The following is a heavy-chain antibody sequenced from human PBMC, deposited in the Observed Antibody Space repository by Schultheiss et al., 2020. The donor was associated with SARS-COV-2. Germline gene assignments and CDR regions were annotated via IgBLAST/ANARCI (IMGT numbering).Heavy chain of an antibody. CDR2: INAGNGNT. D-gene: IGHD3-10*01. J-gene: IGHJ3*02. CDR3: ARAKISPILLWFGERAEQGAFDI. V-gene: IGHV1-3*01. Sequence: ASVKVSCKASGYTFTSYAMHWVRQAPGQRLEWMGWINAGNGNTKYSQKFQGRVTITRDTSASTAYMELSSLRSEDTAVYYCARAKISPILLWFGERAEQGAFDIWGQGTMVTVSS. CDR1: GYTFTSYA.